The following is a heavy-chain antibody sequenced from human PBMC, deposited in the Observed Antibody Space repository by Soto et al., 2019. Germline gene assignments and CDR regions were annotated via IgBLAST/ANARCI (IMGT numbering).Heavy chain of an antibody. Sequence: WTWIRQHPGKDLEWIGGTYYSGTSYYNPSLKSRLTISADTSKNQFSLKVTSLTAADTAVYFCARGRYSKGGDFDYWGQGTLVTVSS. CDR3: ARGRYSKGGDFDY. CDR2: TYYSGTS. J-gene: IGHJ4*02. D-gene: IGHD5-18*01. V-gene: IGHV4-31*02.